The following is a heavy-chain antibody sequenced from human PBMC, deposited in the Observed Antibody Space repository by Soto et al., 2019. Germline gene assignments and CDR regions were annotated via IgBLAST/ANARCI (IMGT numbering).Heavy chain of an antibody. D-gene: IGHD4-17*01. CDR2: IYYSGST. CDR1: GGSISSYY. CDR3: ARAPLTTVTPHYYYYYYMDV. J-gene: IGHJ6*03. V-gene: IGHV4-59*08. Sequence: QVQLQESGPGLVKPSETLSLTCTVSGGSISSYYWSWIRQPPGKGLEWIGYIYYSGSTNYNPSLKRRVTISVDTSKNQFSLKLSSVTAADTAVYYCARAPLTTVTPHYYYYYYMDVWGKGTTVTVSS.